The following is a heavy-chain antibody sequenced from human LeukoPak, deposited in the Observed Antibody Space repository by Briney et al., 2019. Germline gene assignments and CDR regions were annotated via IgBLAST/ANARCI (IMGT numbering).Heavy chain of an antibody. V-gene: IGHV4-39*01. CDR1: GGSISSSSYY. CDR2: IYYSGST. Sequence: SETLSLTCTVSGGSISSSSYYWGCIRQPPGKGLEWIGSIYYSGSTYYNPSLKSRVTISVDTSKNQFSLKLSSVTAADTAVYYCARQSRLWFGELAYFDYWGQGTLVTVSS. CDR3: ARQSRLWFGELAYFDY. D-gene: IGHD3-10*01. J-gene: IGHJ4*02.